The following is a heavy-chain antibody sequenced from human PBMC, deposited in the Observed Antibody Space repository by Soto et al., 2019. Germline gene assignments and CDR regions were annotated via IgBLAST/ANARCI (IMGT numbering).Heavy chain of an antibody. CDR2: ISASGSDT. Sequence: EVQLLESGGDLIQAGGSLRLSCAASGFTLSSYALTWVRQGPGKGLGWVSVISASGSDTFFRDSVKGRFTISRDTSKNTLYLQMNSLRVEDTAVYYCAKTIVPAGIDASDVWGRGTMVNVSS. J-gene: IGHJ3*01. D-gene: IGHD2-2*02. CDR1: GFTLSSYA. CDR3: AKTIVPAGIDASDV. V-gene: IGHV3-23*01.